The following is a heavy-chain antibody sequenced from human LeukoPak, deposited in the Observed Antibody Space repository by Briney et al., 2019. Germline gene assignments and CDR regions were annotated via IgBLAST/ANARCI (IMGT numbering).Heavy chain of an antibody. CDR2: INPNSGGT. Sequence: GASVKVSCKASGYTFTGYYMHWVRQAPGHGLEWMGWINPNSGGTNYAQKFQGRVTMTRDTSISTAYMELSRLRSDDTAVYYCARDKGITMVRGAKGYYYYMDVWGKGTTVTISS. V-gene: IGHV1-2*02. CDR1: GYTFTGYY. D-gene: IGHD3-10*01. J-gene: IGHJ6*03. CDR3: ARDKGITMVRGAKGYYYYMDV.